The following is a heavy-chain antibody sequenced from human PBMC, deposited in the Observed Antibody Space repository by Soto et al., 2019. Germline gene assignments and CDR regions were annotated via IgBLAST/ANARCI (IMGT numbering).Heavy chain of an antibody. V-gene: IGHV4-30-2*01. J-gene: IGHJ5*02. CDR3: ARVACSGGSCYLGGWFDP. CDR1: GGSISSGGYS. Sequence: SETLSLTCAVSGGSISSGGYSWSWIRQPPGKGLEWIGYIYHSGSSYYNPSLKSRVTISVDRSKNQFSLKLSSVTAADTAVYYCARVACSGGSCYLGGWFDPWGQGTLVTVSS. D-gene: IGHD2-15*01. CDR2: IYHSGSS.